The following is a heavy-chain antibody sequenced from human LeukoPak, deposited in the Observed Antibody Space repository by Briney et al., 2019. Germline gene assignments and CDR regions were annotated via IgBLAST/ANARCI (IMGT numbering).Heavy chain of an antibody. CDR3: ARTTEGYAGGPGYSYYYYMDV. Sequence: SETLSLNCTVSGGSISSYYRSWIRQPPGKGLEWIGYIHYSGSTHYNPSLKSRVTISVDTSKNQVSLKLRSVTAADTAVYYCARTTEGYAGGPGYSYYYYMDVWGQGTLVTVSS. J-gene: IGHJ6*03. CDR2: IHYSGST. CDR1: GGSISSYY. V-gene: IGHV4-59*01. D-gene: IGHD5-12*01.